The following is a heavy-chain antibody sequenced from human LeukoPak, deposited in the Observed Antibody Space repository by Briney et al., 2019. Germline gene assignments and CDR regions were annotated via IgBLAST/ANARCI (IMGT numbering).Heavy chain of an antibody. Sequence: PGGSLRLSCAASGFTFSSYAMSWVRQAPGKGLEWVSGISPRGDSTYYADSVKGRFTISRDTSTNTLYLQMNSLRAEDTAVYYCAKDLWIAPSTMIVVVTGRPFDMWGQGTMVTVSS. D-gene: IGHD3-22*01. CDR2: ISPRGDST. CDR3: AKDLWIAPSTMIVVVTGRPFDM. J-gene: IGHJ3*02. V-gene: IGHV3-23*01. CDR1: GFTFSSYA.